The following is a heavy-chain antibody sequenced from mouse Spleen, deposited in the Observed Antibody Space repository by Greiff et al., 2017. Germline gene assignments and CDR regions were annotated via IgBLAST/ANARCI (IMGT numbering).Heavy chain of an antibody. J-gene: IGHJ3*01. V-gene: IGHV5-12*02. CDR1: GFTFSDYY. CDR2: ISNGGGST. Sequence: EVKVVESGGGLVQPGGSLKLSCATSGFTFSDYYMYWVRQTPEKRLEWVAYISNGGGSTYYPDTVKGRFTISRDNAKNTLYLQMSRLKSEDTAMYYCAGDGYYEAWFAYWGQGTLVTVSA. D-gene: IGHD2-3*01. CDR3: AGDGYYEAWFAY.